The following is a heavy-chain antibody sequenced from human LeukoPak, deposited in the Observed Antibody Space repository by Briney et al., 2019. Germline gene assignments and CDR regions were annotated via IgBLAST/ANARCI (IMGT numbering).Heavy chain of an antibody. CDR2: ISSPGSTT. J-gene: IGHJ2*01. V-gene: IGHV3-11*01. CDR3: ASGIQPRLSWFFDL. Sequence: PGGSLRLSCAASGFRFSDYYMSWIRQAPGKGLEWLSYISSPGSTTYYADSVKGRFTISRDNAKNSLSLQMNSLRADDTAVYYCASGIQPRLSWFFDLWGRGTLVTVSS. D-gene: IGHD5-18*01. CDR1: GFRFSDYY.